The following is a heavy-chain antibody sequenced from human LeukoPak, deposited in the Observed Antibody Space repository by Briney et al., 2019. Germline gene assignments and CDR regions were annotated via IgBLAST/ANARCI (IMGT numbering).Heavy chain of an antibody. D-gene: IGHD6-19*01. CDR1: GFTFSDYY. CDR3: AKDELYSSGWYGFDY. Sequence: GGSLRLSCAASGFTFSDYYMSWVRQAPGKGLEWVSAISGSGGSTYYADSVKGRFTISRDNSKNTLYLQMNSLRAEDTAVYYCAKDELYSSGWYGFDYWGQGTLVTVSS. J-gene: IGHJ4*02. V-gene: IGHV3-23*01. CDR2: ISGSGGST.